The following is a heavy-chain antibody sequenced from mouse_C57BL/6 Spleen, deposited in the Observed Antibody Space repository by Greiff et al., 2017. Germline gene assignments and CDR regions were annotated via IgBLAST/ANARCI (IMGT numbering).Heavy chain of an antibody. Sequence: VQLQQSGSELRSPGSSVKLSCKDFDSEVFPIAYMSWVRQKPGHGFEWIGGILPSIGRTIYGEKFEDKATLDADTLSNTAYLELNSLTSEDSAIYYCARRVTTEEETYWYFDVWGTGTTVTVSS. CDR1: DSEVFPIAY. D-gene: IGHD2-2*01. J-gene: IGHJ1*03. CDR2: ILPSIGRT. CDR3: ARRVTTEEETYWYFDV. V-gene: IGHV15-2*01.